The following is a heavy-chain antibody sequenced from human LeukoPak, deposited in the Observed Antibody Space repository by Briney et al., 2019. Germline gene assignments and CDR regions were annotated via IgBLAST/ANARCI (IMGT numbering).Heavy chain of an antibody. CDR1: GGTFSSYA. CDR2: IIPIFGTA. CDR3: ARDPQNTEYQLLETNWFDP. D-gene: IGHD2-2*01. Sequence: ASVKVSCKASGGTFSSYAISWVRQAPGQGLEWMGGIIPIFGTANYAQKFQGRVTITADESTSTAYMELSSLRSEDTAVYYCARDPQNTEYQLLETNWFDPWGQGALVTVSS. J-gene: IGHJ5*02. V-gene: IGHV1-69*13.